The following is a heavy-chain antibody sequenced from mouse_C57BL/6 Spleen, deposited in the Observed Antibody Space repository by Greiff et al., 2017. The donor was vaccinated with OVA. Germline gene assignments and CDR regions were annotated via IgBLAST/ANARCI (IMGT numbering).Heavy chain of an antibody. Sequence: VQLQQPGTELVKPGASVKLSCKASGYTFTSYWMHWVKQRPGQGLEWIGNINPSNGGTNYNEKFKSEATLTVDKSSSTAYMQLSSLTSEDSAVYYCARSRGTTVVATDYWGQGTTLTVSS. J-gene: IGHJ2*01. CDR1: GYTFTSYW. D-gene: IGHD1-1*01. CDR2: INPSNGGT. CDR3: ARSRGTTVVATDY. V-gene: IGHV1-53*01.